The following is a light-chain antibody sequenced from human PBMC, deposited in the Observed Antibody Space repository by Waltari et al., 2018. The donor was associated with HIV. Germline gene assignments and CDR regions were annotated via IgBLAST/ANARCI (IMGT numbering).Light chain of an antibody. CDR1: SSDVGNYNL. J-gene: IGLJ3*02. Sequence: QSALTQPASVSGSPGQSITISCTGSSSDVGNYNLVSWYQQHPGKAPKLMIYEGINRPSGVSNRLSGSKSGNTASLTISGLQAEDEADYYCCSYAGSSNWVFGGGTKLTVL. CDR2: EGI. CDR3: CSYAGSSNWV. V-gene: IGLV2-23*01.